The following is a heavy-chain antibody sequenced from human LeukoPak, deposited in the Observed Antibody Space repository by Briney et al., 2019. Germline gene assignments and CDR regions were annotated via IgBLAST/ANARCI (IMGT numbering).Heavy chain of an antibody. J-gene: IGHJ4*02. D-gene: IGHD3-22*01. CDR2: INHSGST. Sequence: SETLSLTCAVYGGSFSGYYWSWIRQPLGKGLEWIGEINHSGSTNYNPSLKSRVTISVDTSKNQFSLKLSSVTAADTAVYYCARDRYNSDSSGYYMWYFDYWGQGTLVTVSS. V-gene: IGHV4-34*01. CDR1: GGSFSGYY. CDR3: ARDRYNSDSSGYYMWYFDY.